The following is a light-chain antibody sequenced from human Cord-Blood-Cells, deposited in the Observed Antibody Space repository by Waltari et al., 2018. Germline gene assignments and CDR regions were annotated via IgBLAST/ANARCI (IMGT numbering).Light chain of an antibody. CDR3: QQYGSSPLT. CDR2: GAS. CDR1: QSVSSSY. Sequence: EIVLTQSPGTLSLSPGERATLPCRARQSVSSSYLAWYQQKPGQAPRLLIYGASSRGTGIPDRFSGSGSGTDFTLTISRLEPEDFAVYYCQQYGSSPLTFGGGTKVEIK. V-gene: IGKV3-20*01. J-gene: IGKJ4*01.